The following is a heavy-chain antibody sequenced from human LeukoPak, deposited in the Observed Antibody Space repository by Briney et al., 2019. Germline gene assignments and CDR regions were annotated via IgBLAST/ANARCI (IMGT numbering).Heavy chain of an antibody. CDR2: INPNSCGT. Sequence: ASVKVSCKASGYTFTGYYMHWVRQAPGQGLEWMGWINPNSCGTNYAQKFQGRVTMTGDTSISTAYMELSRLRSDDTAVYYCARDHSSSWYYYYYMDVWGKGTTVTVSS. D-gene: IGHD6-13*01. J-gene: IGHJ6*03. CDR3: ARDHSSSWYYYYYMDV. CDR1: GYTFTGYY. V-gene: IGHV1-2*02.